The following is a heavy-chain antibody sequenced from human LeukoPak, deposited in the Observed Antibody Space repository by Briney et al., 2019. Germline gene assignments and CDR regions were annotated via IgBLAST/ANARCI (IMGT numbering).Heavy chain of an antibody. CDR1: GYTFTSYY. D-gene: IGHD3-10*01. Sequence: ASVKVSCKASGYTFTSYYMHWVRQAPGQGLEWXGIIXXSXXSTSYAQKFQGRVTMTRDTSTSTVYMELSSLRSEDTAVYYCARNYYGSGSYYQDYYYYGMDVWGQGTTVTVSS. CDR2: IXXSXXST. CDR3: ARNYYGSGSYYQDYYYYGMDV. J-gene: IGHJ6*02. V-gene: IGHV1-46*01.